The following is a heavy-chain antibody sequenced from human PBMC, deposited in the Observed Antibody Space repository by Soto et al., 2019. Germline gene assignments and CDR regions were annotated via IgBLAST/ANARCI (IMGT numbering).Heavy chain of an antibody. CDR3: ARQDYYDSSGYLYWHLAF. J-gene: IGHJ2*01. V-gene: IGHV5-10-1*01. Sequence: GESLKISCKGSGYSFTSYWITWVRQMPGKGLEWMGRIEPSDSYTNYSPSFQGHVTISADKSISTAYLQWSSLKASDTAMYYCARQDYYDSSGYLYWHLAFWGRGTLVTVSS. CDR1: GYSFTSYW. CDR2: IEPSDSYT. D-gene: IGHD3-22*01.